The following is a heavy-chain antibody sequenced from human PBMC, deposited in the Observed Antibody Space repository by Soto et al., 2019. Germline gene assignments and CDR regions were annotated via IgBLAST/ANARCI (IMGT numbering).Heavy chain of an antibody. J-gene: IGHJ3*02. V-gene: IGHV3-23*01. CDR2: ISGSGGST. CDR1: GFTFSSYA. Sequence: GESLKISCAASGFTFSSYAMSWVRQAPGKGLEWVSAISGSGGSTYYADSVKGRFTISRDNSKNTLYLQMNSLRAEDTAVYYCAKDYQPNIVVVPAAMSYAFDIWGQGTMVTVSS. CDR3: AKDYQPNIVVVPAAMSYAFDI. D-gene: IGHD2-2*01.